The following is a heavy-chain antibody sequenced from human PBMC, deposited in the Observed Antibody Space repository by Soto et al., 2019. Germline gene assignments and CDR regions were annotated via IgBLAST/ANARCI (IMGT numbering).Heavy chain of an antibody. V-gene: IGHV3-33*01. CDR1: GLTFSCCG. Sequence: GGSLRLSCSASGLTFSCCGFHWVRQAPGKGLEWVAVIWSNGRNTYYADSVRGRFIFSRYNSKNTLYLQMNSLRAEDTAVYYCVRERAPFDAFDIWGQGTMVTVSS. CDR3: VRERAPFDAFDI. J-gene: IGHJ3*02. CDR2: IWSNGRNT.